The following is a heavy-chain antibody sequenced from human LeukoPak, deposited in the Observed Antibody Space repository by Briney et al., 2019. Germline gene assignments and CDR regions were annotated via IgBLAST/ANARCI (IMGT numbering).Heavy chain of an antibody. Sequence: ESLKISCQGSGGSSRYRFSTYWIGWVRQMPGKGLEFMGIIYPGDSDTRYSPSFQGQVTISVDKSINTAYLQWSSLKASDSAMYYCARAGYSNRWDGVDYWGQGTLVTVSS. D-gene: IGHD2/OR15-2a*01. J-gene: IGHJ4*02. CDR3: ARAGYSNRWDGVDY. CDR2: IYPGDSDT. CDR1: GGSSRYRFSTYW. V-gene: IGHV5-51*01.